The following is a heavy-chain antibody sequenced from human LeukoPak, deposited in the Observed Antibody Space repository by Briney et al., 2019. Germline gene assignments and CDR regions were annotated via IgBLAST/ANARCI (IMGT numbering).Heavy chain of an antibody. D-gene: IGHD6-13*01. V-gene: IGHV1-69*13. J-gene: IGHJ4*02. CDR1: GGTFSSYS. Sequence: SVKVSCKASGGTFSSYSISWVRQAPGQGLEWMGGIIPIFGTANYAQKFQGRVTIHADESTSTAYMELSSLRSDDTAVYYCGRDHSSSRQLFDYWGQGFLVTVSS. CDR2: IIPIFGTA. CDR3: GRDHSSSRQLFDY.